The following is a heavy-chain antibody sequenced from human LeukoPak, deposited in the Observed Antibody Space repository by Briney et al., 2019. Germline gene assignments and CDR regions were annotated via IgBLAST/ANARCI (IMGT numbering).Heavy chain of an antibody. CDR1: GASLSSYY. CDR3: AREVPAAITVVDV. CDR2: ISDTGKT. J-gene: IGHJ6*04. D-gene: IGHD2-2*01. V-gene: IGHV4-59*12. Sequence: SETLSLTCSVSGASLSSYYWDWLRQSPGKGLEWIGYISDTGKTDSNPSLKTRVTLSVDKSKNQLSLNLSSVTAADTAVYYCAREVPAAITVVDVWGKGTTVTVSS.